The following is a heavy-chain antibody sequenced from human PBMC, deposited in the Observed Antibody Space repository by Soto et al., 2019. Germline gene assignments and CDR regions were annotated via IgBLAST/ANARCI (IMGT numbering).Heavy chain of an antibody. CDR1: GGSISSGGYY. Sequence: PSETLSLTCTVSGGSISSGGYYWSWIRQHPGKGLEWIGYIYYSGSTYYNPSLKSRVTISVDTSKNQFSLKLSSVTAADTAVYYCAREGTDIVVVPHPGGWFDPWGQGTLVTVS. CDR2: IYYSGST. D-gene: IGHD2-2*01. J-gene: IGHJ5*02. CDR3: AREGTDIVVVPHPGGWFDP. V-gene: IGHV4-31*03.